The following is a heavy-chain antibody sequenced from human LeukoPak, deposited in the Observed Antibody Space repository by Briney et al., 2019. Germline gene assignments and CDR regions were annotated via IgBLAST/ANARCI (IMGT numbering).Heavy chain of an antibody. CDR1: GFTFSSYG. Sequence: PGGSLRLSCAASGFTFSSYGMHWVRQAPGKGLEWVAFIRYDGSNKYYADSVKGRLTISRDNSKNTLYLQMNSLRAEDTAVYYCAPEYDILTGDYRRGAFDYWGQGTLVTVSS. CDR2: IRYDGSNK. J-gene: IGHJ4*02. D-gene: IGHD3-9*01. V-gene: IGHV3-30*02. CDR3: APEYDILTGDYRRGAFDY.